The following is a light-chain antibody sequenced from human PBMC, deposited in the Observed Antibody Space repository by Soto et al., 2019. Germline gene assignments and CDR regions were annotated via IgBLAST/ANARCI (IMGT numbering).Light chain of an antibody. CDR1: NSNIGAGFH. CDR2: VHS. CDR3: HSFDSSLNSYV. J-gene: IGLJ1*01. Sequence: QSVLTQPPSVSGAPGQRVTISCTGSNSNIGAGFHVHWYQQLPGTAPKLLINVHSNRLSGVPDRFSGSTSASSASLAITGLQADDEAFYFCHSFDSSLNSYVFGTGTKVTVL. V-gene: IGLV1-40*01.